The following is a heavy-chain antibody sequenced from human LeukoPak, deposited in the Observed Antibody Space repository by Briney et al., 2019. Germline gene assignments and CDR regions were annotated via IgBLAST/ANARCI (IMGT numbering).Heavy chain of an antibody. CDR1: GYTFTSYD. D-gene: IGHD3-3*01. Sequence: GASVKVSCKASGYTFTSYDINWVRQATGQGLEWMGWMNPNSGNTGYAQKFQGRVTMTRDTSISTAYMELSRLRSDDTAVYYCARVEYDFCCMDVWGKGTTVTVSS. V-gene: IGHV1-8*01. CDR2: MNPNSGNT. J-gene: IGHJ6*04. CDR3: ARVEYDFCCMDV.